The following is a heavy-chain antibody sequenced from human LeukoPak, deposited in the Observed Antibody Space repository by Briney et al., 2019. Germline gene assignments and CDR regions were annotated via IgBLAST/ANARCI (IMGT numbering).Heavy chain of an antibody. Sequence: GGSLRLSCAASGFTVSSNYMSWVRQAPGKGLEWVSVIFSGGSSYYADSVEGRFTISRDNSKNTLYLQMNNLRAEDTAVYYCARERPGTDGYNHALDIWGQGTMVTVSS. CDR3: ARERPGTDGYNHALDI. V-gene: IGHV3-66*01. D-gene: IGHD5-24*01. CDR2: IFSGGSS. J-gene: IGHJ3*02. CDR1: GFTVSSNY.